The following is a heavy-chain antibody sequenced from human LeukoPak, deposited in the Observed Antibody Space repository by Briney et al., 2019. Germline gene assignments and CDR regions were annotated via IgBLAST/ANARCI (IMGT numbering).Heavy chain of an antibody. D-gene: IGHD1-26*01. CDR2: INQSGST. Sequence: SETLSLTCAVYGGSFSGYYWNWIRQPPGKGLEWIGEINQSGSTNYNPSLKSRVTISFDTSKNQFSLKLSSVTAADTAVYYCAGSYYPFGFDYWGQGTLVTVSS. CDR3: AGSYYPFGFDY. V-gene: IGHV4-34*01. CDR1: GGSFSGYY. J-gene: IGHJ4*02.